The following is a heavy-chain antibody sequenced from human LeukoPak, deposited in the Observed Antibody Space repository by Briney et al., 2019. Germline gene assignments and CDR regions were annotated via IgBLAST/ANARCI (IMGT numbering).Heavy chain of an antibody. V-gene: IGHV1-46*01. J-gene: IGHJ6*02. Sequence: ASVEVSCKASGYSFTSYYMHWVRQAPGQGLEWMGIINPSGGSTTYAQKFQGRVTMTRDTSTSTVYMELSSLRSEDTAVYYCARSGDGYNYVYHGMDVWGQGTTVTVSS. CDR3: ARSGDGYNYVYHGMDV. D-gene: IGHD5-24*01. CDR1: GYSFTSYY. CDR2: INPSGGST.